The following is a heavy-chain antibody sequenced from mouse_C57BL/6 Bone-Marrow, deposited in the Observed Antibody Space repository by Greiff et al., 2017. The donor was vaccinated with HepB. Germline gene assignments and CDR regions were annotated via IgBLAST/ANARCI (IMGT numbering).Heavy chain of an antibody. Sequence: VKLQQPGAELVKPGASVKLSCKASGYTFTSYWMHWVKQRPGRGLEWIGRIDPNSGGTKYNEKFKSKATLTVDKPSSTAYMQLSSLTSEDSAVYYCAREYGSSRYYAMDYWGQGTSVTVSS. V-gene: IGHV1-72*01. CDR3: AREYGSSRYYAMDY. CDR1: GYTFTSYW. J-gene: IGHJ4*01. D-gene: IGHD1-1*01. CDR2: IDPNSGGT.